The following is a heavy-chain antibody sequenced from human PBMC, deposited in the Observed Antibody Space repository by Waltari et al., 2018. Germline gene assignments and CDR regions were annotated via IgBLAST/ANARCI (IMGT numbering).Heavy chain of an antibody. CDR2: ISYDGNNK. CDR1: GFTFTYYS. CDR3: VRGGRLATAAPDY. D-gene: IGHD6-13*01. V-gene: IGHV3-30-3*01. J-gene: IGHJ4*02. Sequence: QVQLVESGGGVVQPGRSLRLSCAAYGFTFTYYSMHWVRQAPGKGLEWVALISYDGNNKYYADSMTGRFTISRDNSKNTLCLQMDNLTPEDTGVYFCVRGGRLATAAPDYWGQGTLVTVSS.